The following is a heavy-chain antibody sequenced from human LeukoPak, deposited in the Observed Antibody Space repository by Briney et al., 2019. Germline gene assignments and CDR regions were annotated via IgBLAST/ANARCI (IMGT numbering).Heavy chain of an antibody. Sequence: GGSLRLSCAASVFTVSSNYMSWVRQAPGKGLEWVSVIYSGGSTYYADSVKGRFTISRDNSKNTLYLQMNSLRAEDTAVYYCARNLPFDYWGQGTLVTVSS. CDR1: VFTVSSNY. V-gene: IGHV3-53*01. CDR3: ARNLPFDY. CDR2: IYSGGST. J-gene: IGHJ4*02.